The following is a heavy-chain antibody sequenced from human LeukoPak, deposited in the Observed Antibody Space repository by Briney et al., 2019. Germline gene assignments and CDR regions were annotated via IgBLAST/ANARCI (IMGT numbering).Heavy chain of an antibody. CDR3: ARAHSGWYAFDY. Sequence: GGSLRLSCAASGFTFSSYAVHWVRQAPGKGLEWVAVISYDGSNKYYADSVKGRFTISRDNSKNTLYLQMNSLRAEDTAVYYCARAHSGWYAFDYWGQGTLVTVPS. V-gene: IGHV3-30-3*01. J-gene: IGHJ4*02. CDR1: GFTFSSYA. D-gene: IGHD6-19*01. CDR2: ISYDGSNK.